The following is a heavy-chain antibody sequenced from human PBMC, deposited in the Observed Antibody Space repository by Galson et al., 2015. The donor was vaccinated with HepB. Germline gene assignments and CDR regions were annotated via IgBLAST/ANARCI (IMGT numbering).Heavy chain of an antibody. J-gene: IGHJ4*02. CDR3: ARGHNSSGYYY. CDR2: IIPILGIA. CDR1: GGTFSSYT. Sequence: SVKVSCKASGGTFSSYTISWVRQAPGQGLEWIGRIIPILGIANYAQKFQGRVTITADKSTSTAYMELSSLRSEDTAVYYCARGHNSSGYYYWGQGTLVTVSS. V-gene: IGHV1-69*02. D-gene: IGHD3-22*01.